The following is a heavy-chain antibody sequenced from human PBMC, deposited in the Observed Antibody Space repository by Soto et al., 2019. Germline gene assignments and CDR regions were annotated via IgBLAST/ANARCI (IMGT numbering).Heavy chain of an antibody. J-gene: IGHJ4*02. CDR3: AKDLQYQLLGLWDY. CDR1: GVTFSSYA. V-gene: IGHV3-23*01. Sequence: HPGWSLRLSCAASGVTFSSYAVSWVRQAPGKGLEWVSGISGSGGSTYYADSVKGRFTISRDNSKNTLFLQMNSLRAEDTAVYYCAKDLQYQLLGLWDYWGQGTLVTVSS. CDR2: ISGSGGST. D-gene: IGHD2-2*01.